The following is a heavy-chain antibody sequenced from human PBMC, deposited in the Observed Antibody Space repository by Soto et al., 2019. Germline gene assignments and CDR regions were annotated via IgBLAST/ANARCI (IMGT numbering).Heavy chain of an antibody. D-gene: IGHD2-21*02. V-gene: IGHV3-11*05. CDR1: GFTFSDYY. CDR3: ATKLGGGGRGDCFHWYFDL. CDR2: ISSSSGYT. Sequence: QVQLVESGGGLVKPGGSLRLSCAASGFTFSDYYMSWIRQAPGKGLEWVSYISSSSGYTKFADSVDSRFTISRDNAKNSLYLLMNSLRAEDAAVYYCATKLGGGGRGDCFHWYFDLWGRGTLVTVSS. J-gene: IGHJ2*01.